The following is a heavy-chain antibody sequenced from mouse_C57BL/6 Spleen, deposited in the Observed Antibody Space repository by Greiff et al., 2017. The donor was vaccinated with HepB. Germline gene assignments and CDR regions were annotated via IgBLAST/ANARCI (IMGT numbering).Heavy chain of an antibody. CDR3: ARHYGSSPHWYFDV. CDR2: IYWDDDK. Sequence: QVQLKESGPGILQSSQTLSLTCSFSGFSLSTSGMGVSWIRQPSGKGLEWLAHIYWDDDKRYNPSLKSRPTISKDTSRNQVFLKITSVDTADTATYYCARHYGSSPHWYFDVWGTGTTVTVSS. D-gene: IGHD1-1*01. V-gene: IGHV8-12*01. J-gene: IGHJ1*03. CDR1: GFSLSTSGMG.